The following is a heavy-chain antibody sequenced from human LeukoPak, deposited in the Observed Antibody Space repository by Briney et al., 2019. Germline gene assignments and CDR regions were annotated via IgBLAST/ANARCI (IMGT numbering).Heavy chain of an antibody. Sequence: ASVKVSCKASGYTFTSYYMHWVRQAPGQGLEWMGIINPSGGSTSYAQKFQGRVTVTRGTSTSTVYMELSSLRSEDTAMYYCARATLYDYYFNYWGQGTLVTVSS. J-gene: IGHJ4*02. CDR2: INPSGGST. V-gene: IGHV1-46*01. CDR1: GYTFTSYY. D-gene: IGHD5/OR15-5a*01. CDR3: ARATLYDYYFNY.